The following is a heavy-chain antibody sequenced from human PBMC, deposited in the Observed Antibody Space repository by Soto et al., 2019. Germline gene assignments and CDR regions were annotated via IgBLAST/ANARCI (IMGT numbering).Heavy chain of an antibody. J-gene: IGHJ5*02. Sequence: SETLSLTCAVYGGSFSGYYWSWIRQPPGKGLEWIGEINHSGSTNYNPSLKSRVTISVDTSKNQFSLKLRSVTATDTAVYYRASVVTAIPNWFDPWGQGTLVTVSS. CDR2: INHSGST. V-gene: IGHV4-34*01. D-gene: IGHD2-21*02. CDR1: GGSFSGYY. CDR3: ASVVTAIPNWFDP.